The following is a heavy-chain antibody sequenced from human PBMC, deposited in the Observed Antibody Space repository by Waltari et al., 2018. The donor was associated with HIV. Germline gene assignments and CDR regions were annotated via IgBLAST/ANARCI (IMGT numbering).Heavy chain of an antibody. CDR2: IIPILGTP. J-gene: IGHJ1*01. CDR1: RGTFRRYA. V-gene: IGHV1-69*01. CDR3: ASGDTAMGAEYFQH. Sequence: QVQLVQSGAEVKKPGSSVKVSCKASRGTFRRYAISWVRQAPGQGLEWMGSIIPILGTPNYAKKLQGRVTITADESTSIAYIEPSSLRSDDTAAYYCASGDTAMGAEYFQHRGNGTLVTGSS. D-gene: IGHD5-18*01.